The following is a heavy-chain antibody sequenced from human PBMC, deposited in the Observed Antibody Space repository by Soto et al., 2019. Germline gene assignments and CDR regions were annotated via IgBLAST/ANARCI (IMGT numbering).Heavy chain of an antibody. CDR3: AHCIAARPELRYFDL. CDR1: GFSLSTSGVG. J-gene: IGHJ2*01. D-gene: IGHD6-6*01. CDR2: IYWNDDK. Sequence: QITLKESGPTLVKPTQTLTLTCTFSGFSLSTSGVGVGWIRQPPGKALEWLALIYWNDDKRYSPSLKSRLTITKYTSKNQVVLTMTNMDPVDTATYYCAHCIAARPELRYFDLWGRGTLVTVSS. V-gene: IGHV2-5*01.